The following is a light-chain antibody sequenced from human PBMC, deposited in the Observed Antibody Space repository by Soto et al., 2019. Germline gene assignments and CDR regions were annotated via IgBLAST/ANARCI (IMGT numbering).Light chain of an antibody. CDR2: GAS. V-gene: IGKV3-15*01. J-gene: IGKJ4*01. Sequence: EIVMTQSPDILSVSPGERATLSCRASQSVGDNLAWYQQRPGQSPRLLIHGASTRAAGVPDRFSGSGSGTEFTLTISSLQSDDFALYYCQQYKSWPPLTFGGGTMV. CDR3: QQYKSWPPLT. CDR1: QSVGDN.